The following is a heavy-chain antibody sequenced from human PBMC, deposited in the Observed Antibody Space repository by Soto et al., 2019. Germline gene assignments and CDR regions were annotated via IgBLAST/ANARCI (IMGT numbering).Heavy chain of an antibody. V-gene: IGHV4-39*01. CDR1: GGSIANNNYF. CDR3: AKVVVGATSHSDFDS. D-gene: IGHD2-15*01. Sequence: SETLSLTCTVSGGSIANNNYFWGWVRQPPGKGLEWIGSAAYSGGTYKNPSLKSRVTVSVDTSKNQFSLKLTSVTAADTAVYYCAKVVVGATSHSDFDSWGQGTLVTVPS. CDR2: AAYSGGT. J-gene: IGHJ4*02.